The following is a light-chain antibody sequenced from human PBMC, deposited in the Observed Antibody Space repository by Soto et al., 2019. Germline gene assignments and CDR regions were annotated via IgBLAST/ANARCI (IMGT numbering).Light chain of an antibody. Sequence: QSVLTQPASVSGSPGQSITISCTGTSSDVGGYNYVSWYQQHPGKAPKLMIYEVNNRPSGVSDRFSGSKSGNTASLTISGLQAEDEADYSCSSYTTSSTLVFGGGTKLTVL. CDR1: SSDVGGYNY. V-gene: IGLV2-14*01. CDR3: SSYTTSSTLV. J-gene: IGLJ3*02. CDR2: EVN.